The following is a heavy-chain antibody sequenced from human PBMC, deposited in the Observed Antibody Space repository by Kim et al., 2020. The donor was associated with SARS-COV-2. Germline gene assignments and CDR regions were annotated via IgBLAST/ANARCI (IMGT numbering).Heavy chain of an antibody. D-gene: IGHD2-8*02. V-gene: IGHV4-59*01. CDR3: ARDTGY. Sequence: SYPKGGTSYTPSLKNRVTISVDMSKNQFSLRLTSVDTADTAVYYCARDTGYWGQGTLVTVSS. CDR2: SYPKGGT. J-gene: IGHJ4*02.